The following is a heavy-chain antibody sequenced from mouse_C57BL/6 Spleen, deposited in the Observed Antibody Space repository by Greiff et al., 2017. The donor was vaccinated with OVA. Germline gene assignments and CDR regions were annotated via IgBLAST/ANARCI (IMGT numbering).Heavy chain of an antibody. D-gene: IGHD2-4*01. J-gene: IGHJ2*01. CDR1: GYTFTSYW. Sequence: VQLQQSGAELVMPGASVKLSCKASGYTFTSYWMHWVKQRPGQGLEWIGEIDPSDSYTNYNQKFKGKSTLTVDKSSSTAYMQLSSLTSEDSAVYYCARWDYEVDYWGQGTTLTVSS. CDR2: IDPSDSYT. CDR3: ARWDYEVDY. V-gene: IGHV1-69*01.